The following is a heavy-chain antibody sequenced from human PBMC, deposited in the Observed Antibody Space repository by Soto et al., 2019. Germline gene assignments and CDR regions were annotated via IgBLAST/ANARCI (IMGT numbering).Heavy chain of an antibody. D-gene: IGHD6-19*01. CDR3: ARAIAVLYYYYYGMDV. V-gene: IGHV3-48*02. CDR2: ISSSSTI. J-gene: IGHJ6*02. CDR1: GFTFSSYS. Sequence: EVQLVESGGGLVQPGGSLRLSCAASGFTFSSYSMNWVRQAPGKGLEWVSYISSSSTIYYADSVKGRFTISRDNAKNSLYLQMNSLRDEDTAVYYCARAIAVLYYYYYGMDVWGQGTTVTVSS.